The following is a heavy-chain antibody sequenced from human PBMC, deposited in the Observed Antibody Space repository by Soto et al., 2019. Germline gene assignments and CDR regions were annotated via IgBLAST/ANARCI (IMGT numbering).Heavy chain of an antibody. J-gene: IGHJ4*02. CDR1: GGSLSSYY. CDR3: ARHNYGSGSTYFDY. D-gene: IGHD3-10*01. CDR2: IYYSGST. V-gene: IGHV4-59*08. Sequence: PSETLSLTCTVSGGSLSSYYWSWIRQPPGKGLEWIGYIYYSGSTNYNPSLKSRVTISVDTSKNQFSLKLNSMTAAVTAVYYCARHNYGSGSTYFDYWGQGTLVTVSS.